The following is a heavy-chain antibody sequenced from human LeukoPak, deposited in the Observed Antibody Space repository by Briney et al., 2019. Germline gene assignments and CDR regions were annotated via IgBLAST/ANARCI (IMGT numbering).Heavy chain of an antibody. CDR3: SRGLDRRTLGS. D-gene: IGHD1-1*01. J-gene: IGHJ4*02. V-gene: IGHV4-31*03. CDR1: GASFNSDDQY. Sequence: SQTLSLTCTMSGASFNSDDQYWNWIRHSPGKGLERIGSIHPSGMLYNNPSLESRVTMSRDTSKNQFSLNLNSVPAADTAVYFCSRGLDRRTLGSWGQGILVTVSS. CDR2: IHPSGML.